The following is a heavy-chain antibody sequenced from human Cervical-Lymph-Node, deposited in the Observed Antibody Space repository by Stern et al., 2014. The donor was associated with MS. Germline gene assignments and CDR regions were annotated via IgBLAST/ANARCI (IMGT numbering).Heavy chain of an antibody. Sequence: QLVQSGAEVKKPGSSVKVSCKASGGTFSSYVISWVRQAPGQGLEWMGGIIPIFGTTNYAQKFQGIVTITADKSTRTAYMELNAVRSEDAAVYYCGGAPPATDYWGQGTLVTVSS. CDR2: IIPIFGTT. CDR1: GGTFSSYV. CDR3: GGAPPATDY. J-gene: IGHJ4*02. D-gene: IGHD3-16*01. V-gene: IGHV1-69*06.